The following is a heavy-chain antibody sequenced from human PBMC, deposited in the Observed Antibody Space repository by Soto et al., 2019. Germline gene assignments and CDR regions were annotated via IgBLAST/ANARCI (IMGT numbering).Heavy chain of an antibody. D-gene: IGHD5-12*01. CDR1: GFTFTNAW. CDR3: IGTYSGSSMRFDY. Sequence: EVQLVESGGGLVKPGGSLRLSCAASGFTFTNAWMTWVRQAPGKGLEWVGRVKSKTDGGTIDYAAPVKDRFTISRDDSKTTLYLQPNRLKTEATAVYYCIGTYSGSSMRFDYWGQGTLVTVSS. CDR2: VKSKTDGGTI. J-gene: IGHJ4*02. V-gene: IGHV3-15*01.